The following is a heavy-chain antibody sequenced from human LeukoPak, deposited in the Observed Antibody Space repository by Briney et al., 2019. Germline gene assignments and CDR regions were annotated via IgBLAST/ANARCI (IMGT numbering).Heavy chain of an antibody. CDR2: ISSSSSTI. CDR1: GFTFSSYS. Sequence: GGSLRLSCAASGFTFSSYSMNWVRQAPGKGLEWVSYISSSSSTIYCADSVKGRFTISRDNAKNSLYLQMNSLRAEDTAVYYCARDPGLYSSSWFFDYWGQGTLVTVSS. J-gene: IGHJ4*02. CDR3: ARDPGLYSSSWFFDY. V-gene: IGHV3-48*01. D-gene: IGHD6-13*01.